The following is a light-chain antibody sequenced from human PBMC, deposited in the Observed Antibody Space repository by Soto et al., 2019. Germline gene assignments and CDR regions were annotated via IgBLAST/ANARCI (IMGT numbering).Light chain of an antibody. CDR2: AAS. J-gene: IGKJ5*01. CDR1: QGITNR. CDR3: QQSYSSPIT. Sequence: DIQITQSPSSVSGSVGDRVTITCRASQGITNRLAWYQQLPGKAPKXLIFAASGLQSGVPSRFSGSLYGTDFNLTISSLQTEDFATYYCQQSYSSPITFGQGTRLEIK. V-gene: IGKV1-12*01.